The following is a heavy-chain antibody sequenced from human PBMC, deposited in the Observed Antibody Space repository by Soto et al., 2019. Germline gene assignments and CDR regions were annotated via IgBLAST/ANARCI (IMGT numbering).Heavy chain of an antibody. Sequence: QVQLVQSGAEVKKPGASVKVSCKASGYTFTGYYMHWVRQAPGQGLEWMGWINPNSGGTNYAQKFQGWVTMTRDTSISTAYMELSRLRSDDTAVYYCARAGYCSGGSCYSGGFEYWGQGTLVTVSS. V-gene: IGHV1-2*04. CDR2: INPNSGGT. CDR3: ARAGYCSGGSCYSGGFEY. J-gene: IGHJ4*02. D-gene: IGHD2-15*01. CDR1: GYTFTGYY.